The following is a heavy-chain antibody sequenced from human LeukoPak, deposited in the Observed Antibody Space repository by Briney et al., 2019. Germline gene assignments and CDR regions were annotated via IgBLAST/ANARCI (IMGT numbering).Heavy chain of an antibody. Sequence: ASVKVSCKASGGTLSSYAISWVRQAPGQGLEWMGWISAYNGNTNYAQKLQGRVTMTTDTSTSTAYMELRSLRSDDTAVYYCAREGYCSGGSCYFLLDYWGQGTLVTVSS. D-gene: IGHD2-15*01. V-gene: IGHV1-18*01. J-gene: IGHJ4*02. CDR3: AREGYCSGGSCYFLLDY. CDR2: ISAYNGNT. CDR1: GGTLSSYA.